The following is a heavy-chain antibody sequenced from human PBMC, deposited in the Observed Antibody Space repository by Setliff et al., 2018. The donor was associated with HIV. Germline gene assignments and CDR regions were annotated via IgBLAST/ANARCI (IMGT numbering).Heavy chain of an antibody. D-gene: IGHD2-15*01. CDR3: ARDATRGGDMDV. Sequence: PGGSLRLSCAASGFSFSSYWMSWVRQAPGKGLEWVANIKQDGSGKYYVDSVRGRFTISRDNAKNSLYLQMNSLRAEDTAVYYCARDATRGGDMDVWAKGTTVTVSS. V-gene: IGHV3-7*01. CDR2: IKQDGSGK. CDR1: GFSFSSYW. J-gene: IGHJ6*03.